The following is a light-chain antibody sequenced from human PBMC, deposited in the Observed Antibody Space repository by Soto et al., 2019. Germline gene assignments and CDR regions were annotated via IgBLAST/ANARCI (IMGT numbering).Light chain of an antibody. CDR2: TAS. V-gene: IGKV3-11*01. Sequence: EIVLTQSPATLSLSPGERATLSCRASQSVSSYLAWYQQKPGQAPRLLIYTASNRATGIPARFSGSGSGTDFTLTISSLDPEDFAVYYSQQRSNWPLTFGGGTKVEIK. CDR3: QQRSNWPLT. CDR1: QSVSSY. J-gene: IGKJ4*01.